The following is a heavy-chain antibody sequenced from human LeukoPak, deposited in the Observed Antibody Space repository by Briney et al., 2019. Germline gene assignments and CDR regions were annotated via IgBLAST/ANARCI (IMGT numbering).Heavy chain of an antibody. V-gene: IGHV1-18*01. Sequence: ASVKVSCKASGYTFTSYGISWVRQAPGQGLEWMGWISAYNGNTNYAQKLQGRVTMTTDTSTSTAYMELRSLRSDDTAVYYCATDSRVYSSGWSRALDYWGQGTLVTVSS. J-gene: IGHJ4*02. CDR1: GYTFTSYG. CDR3: ATDSRVYSSGWSRALDY. CDR2: ISAYNGNT. D-gene: IGHD6-19*01.